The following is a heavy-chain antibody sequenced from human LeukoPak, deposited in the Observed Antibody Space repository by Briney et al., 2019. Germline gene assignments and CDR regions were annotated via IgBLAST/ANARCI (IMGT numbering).Heavy chain of an antibody. Sequence: GGSLRLSCAASGFSFSNYWMSWVRQAPGKGVEWVANIKQDGSEKYYVDSEKGRFNISRDNAKNSLYLQMNSLRAEDTAVYYCERDLSSGWYGLWGQGTLVTVSS. CDR2: IKQDGSEK. CDR1: GFSFSNYW. J-gene: IGHJ4*02. V-gene: IGHV3-7*01. CDR3: ERDLSSGWYGL. D-gene: IGHD6-19*01.